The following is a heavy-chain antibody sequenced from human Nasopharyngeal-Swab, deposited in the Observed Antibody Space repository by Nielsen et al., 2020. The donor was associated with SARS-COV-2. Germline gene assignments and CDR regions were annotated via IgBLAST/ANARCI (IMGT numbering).Heavy chain of an antibody. CDR3: TTDRRFGESLDY. V-gene: IGHV3-15*01. CDR1: GFTFSNAW. J-gene: IGHJ4*02. Sequence: GESLKISCAASGFTFSNAWMSRVRQAPGKGLEWVGRIKSKTDGGTTDYAAPVKGRFTISRDDSKNTLYLQMNSLKTEDTAVYYCTTDRRFGESLDYWGQGTLVTVSS. D-gene: IGHD3-10*01. CDR2: IKSKTDGGTT.